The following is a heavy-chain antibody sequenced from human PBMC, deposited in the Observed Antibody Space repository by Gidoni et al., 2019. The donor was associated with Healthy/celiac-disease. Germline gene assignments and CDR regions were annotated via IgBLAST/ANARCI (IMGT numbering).Heavy chain of an antibody. CDR2: LYYSGST. V-gene: IGHV4-39*01. D-gene: IGHD3-3*01. CDR1: GGSLSTSSYY. Sequence: QLQLQASGPGLVKPSETLSLPCTVSGGSLSTSSYYWGWIRQPPGKGLEWIGSLYYSGSTYYNPSRKSRVTISVDTSKNQFSLKLSSVTAADTAVYYGASPGYYDVWSGGYGMDVWGKGTTVTVSS. CDR3: ASPGYYDVWSGGYGMDV. J-gene: IGHJ6*04.